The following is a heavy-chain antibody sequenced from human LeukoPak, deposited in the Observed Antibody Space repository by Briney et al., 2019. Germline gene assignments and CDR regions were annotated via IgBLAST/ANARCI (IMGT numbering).Heavy chain of an antibody. J-gene: IGHJ4*02. CDR3: ARLAGFGELFKHDDY. D-gene: IGHD3-10*01. CDR1: GGSINNGGYY. Sequence: SETLSLTCTVSGGSINNGGYYWIWIRQHPGKGLESIGYISYSGSTYYNPSLASRVTISVDTSKNQFSLKLSSVTAADTAVYYCARLAGFGELFKHDDYWGQGTPVTVSS. V-gene: IGHV4-31*03. CDR2: ISYSGST.